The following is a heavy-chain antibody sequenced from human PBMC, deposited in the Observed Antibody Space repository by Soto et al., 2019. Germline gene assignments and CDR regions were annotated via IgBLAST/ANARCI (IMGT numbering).Heavy chain of an antibody. CDR2: IKDDGSEK. CDR3: LRVGRLGGY. D-gene: IGHD3-16*01. CDR1: GFTFSSFW. V-gene: IGHV3-7*03. J-gene: IGHJ4*02. Sequence: EVQLVESGGGLVQPGGSLRLSCAASGFTFSSFWMSWVRQATGKGLEWVANIKDDGSEKYYVDSVKGRFTISRDNTQNSLDLQMNSLRDEDTAVYYWLRVGRLGGYWGQGTLVTVSS.